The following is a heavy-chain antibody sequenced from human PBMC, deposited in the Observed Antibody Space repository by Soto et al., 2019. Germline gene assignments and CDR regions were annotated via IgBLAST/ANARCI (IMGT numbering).Heavy chain of an antibody. CDR1: GYTFTDYH. J-gene: IGHJ5*02. D-gene: IGHD6-25*01. CDR2: VNANNGGA. CDR3: AREGGSETLQPSYNWFDT. V-gene: IGHV1-2*02. Sequence: ASVKVSCKASGYTFTDYHIHWVRQAPGQGLEFMGWVNANNGGAGSAQQFQGRVTVTRDTSITTVYMELSNLRSDDTAVYYCAREGGSETLQPSYNWFDTWGQGALVTVSS.